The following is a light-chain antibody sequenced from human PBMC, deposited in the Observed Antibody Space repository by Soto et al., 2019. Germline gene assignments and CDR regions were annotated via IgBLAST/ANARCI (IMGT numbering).Light chain of an antibody. J-gene: IGLJ1*01. CDR2: DGT. CDR1: SSDVGDYRY. V-gene: IGLV2-11*01. CDR3: CSYVTTPEI. Sequence: QSVLAQPRSVSGSPGQLLTISCTGTSSDVGDYRYVSWYQQYPGKAPKLVIYDGTKRPSGVPDRFSGSNSGNTASLTISGLQAEDEADYYCCSYVTTPEIFGTGTKVTVL.